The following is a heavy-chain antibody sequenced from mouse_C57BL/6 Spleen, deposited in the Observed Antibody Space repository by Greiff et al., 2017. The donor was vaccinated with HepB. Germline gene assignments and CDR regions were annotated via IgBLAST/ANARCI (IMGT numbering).Heavy chain of an antibody. J-gene: IGHJ2*01. D-gene: IGHD4-1*01. CDR2: ISYDGSN. Sequence: EVQRVESGPGLVKPSQSLSLTCSVTGYSITSGYYWNWIRQFPGNKLEWMGYISYDGSNNYNPSLKNRISITRDTSKNQFFLKLNSVTTEDTATYYCARERSRVGPLFDYWGQGTTRTVSS. CDR3: ARERSRVGPLFDY. V-gene: IGHV3-6*01. CDR1: GYSITSGYY.